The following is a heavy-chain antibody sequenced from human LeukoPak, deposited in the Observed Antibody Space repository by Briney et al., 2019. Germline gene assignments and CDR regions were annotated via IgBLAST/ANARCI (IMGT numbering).Heavy chain of an antibody. V-gene: IGHV4-4*02. CDR2: IYHSGST. D-gene: IGHD6-13*01. CDR1: GGSISSSNW. Sequence: PSGTLSLTCAVSGGSISSSNWWSWVRPPPGKGLEWIGEIYHSGSTNYNPSLKSRVTISVDKSKNQFSLKLSSVTAADTAVYYCASSPYGYSSSFGGLDYWGQGTLVTVSS. J-gene: IGHJ4*02. CDR3: ASSPYGYSSSFGGLDY.